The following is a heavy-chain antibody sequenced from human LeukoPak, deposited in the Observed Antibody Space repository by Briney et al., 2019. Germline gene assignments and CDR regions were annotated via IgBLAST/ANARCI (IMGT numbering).Heavy chain of an antibody. D-gene: IGHD2-15*01. CDR1: GFTFSSYA. CDR3: TRGYCSGGTCYSVYFDC. V-gene: IGHV3-30*09. CDR2: ISYDGSNK. J-gene: IGHJ4*02. Sequence: PGRSLRLSCAASGFTFSSYAMHWVRQAPGKGLEWVAVISYDGSNKYYADSVKGRFAISRDNSKNTLYLQMNRLRAEDTAVYYYTRGYCSGGTCYSVYFDCWGQGALVTVFS.